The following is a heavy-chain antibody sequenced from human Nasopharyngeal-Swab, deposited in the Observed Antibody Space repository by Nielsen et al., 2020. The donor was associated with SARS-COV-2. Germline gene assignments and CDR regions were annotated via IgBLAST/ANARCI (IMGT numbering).Heavy chain of an antibody. D-gene: IGHD1-26*01. Sequence: WIRQPPGKGLEWVAVISYDGSNKYYADSVKGRFTISRDNSKNTLYLQMNSLRAEDTAVDYCARGFGGSYWGYDYWGQGTLVTVSS. V-gene: IGHV3-30*04. CDR2: ISYDGSNK. J-gene: IGHJ4*02. CDR3: ARGFGGSYWGYDY.